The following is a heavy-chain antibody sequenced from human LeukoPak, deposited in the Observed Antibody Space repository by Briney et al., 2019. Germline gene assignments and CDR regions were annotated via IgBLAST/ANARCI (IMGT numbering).Heavy chain of an antibody. J-gene: IGHJ3*02. CDR3: ARPRTPSIAARSDAFDI. CDR1: GYTFTSYA. CDR2: INTNTGNP. V-gene: IGHV7-4-1*02. D-gene: IGHD6-6*01. Sequence: GASVTVSCKASGYTFTSYAMNWVRQAPGQGLEWMGWINTNTGNPTSAQGFTGRFVFSLDTSVSTAYLQISSLKAEDTAVYYCARPRTPSIAARSDAFDIWGQGTMVTVSS.